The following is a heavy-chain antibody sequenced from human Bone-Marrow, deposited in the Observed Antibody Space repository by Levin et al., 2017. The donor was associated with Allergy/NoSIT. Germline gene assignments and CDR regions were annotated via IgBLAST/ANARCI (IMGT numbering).Heavy chain of an antibody. CDR1: GFTFADAW. D-gene: IGHD6-6*01. Sequence: GFTFADAWMSWVRQAPGTGLEWVGLIKSRGSGGTVDFAAPVRGRFTMSRDDSKNMVYLQMNSLKPEDTGVYYCTKLHALEHLVSDYWGQGTLVTVSS. CDR2: IKSRGSGGTV. V-gene: IGHV3-15*01. CDR3: TKLHALEHLVSDY. J-gene: IGHJ4*02.